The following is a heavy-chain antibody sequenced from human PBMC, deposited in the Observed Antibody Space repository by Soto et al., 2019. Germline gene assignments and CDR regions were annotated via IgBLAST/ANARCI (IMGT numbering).Heavy chain of an antibody. D-gene: IGHD6-19*01. CDR1: GFTFSSYA. V-gene: IGHV3-23*01. CDR3: ARGQSSSGWPD. Sequence: PGGSLRLSCAASGFTFSSYAMSWVRQAPGKGLEWVSAISGSGTSTYYADSVKGRFTISRDNSKNTLYLQMNSLRAEDTAVYYCARGQSSSGWPDWGQGTLVTVSS. J-gene: IGHJ4*02. CDR2: ISGSGTST.